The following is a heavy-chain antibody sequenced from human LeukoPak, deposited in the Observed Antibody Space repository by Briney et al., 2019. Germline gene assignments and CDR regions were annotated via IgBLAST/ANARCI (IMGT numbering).Heavy chain of an antibody. V-gene: IGHV4-4*07. Sequence: PSETLSLTCTVSGGYISSYYWNWIRQPAGKGLEWIWRIHTSGSTNYNPSLKSRITMSEDTSKNQFSLKLSSVTAADTAVYYCARGKVVAGTPGQNSWDYWGQGTLVTVSS. CDR1: GGYISSYY. J-gene: IGHJ4*02. CDR3: ARGKVVAGTPGQNSWDY. CDR2: IHTSGST. D-gene: IGHD6-19*01.